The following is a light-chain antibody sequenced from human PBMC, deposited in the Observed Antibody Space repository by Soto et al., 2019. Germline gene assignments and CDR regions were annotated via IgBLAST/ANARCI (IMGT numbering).Light chain of an antibody. CDR1: QSVSRGY. V-gene: IGKV3-20*01. CDR2: GAS. J-gene: IGKJ1*01. Sequence: EIVLTQSPVTLSLSPGERATLSCRSSQSVSRGYLAWYQQRPGRAPRVLIHGASSRATDIPDRFSGSGSGTDFTLTITRLEPEDFAMYYCQRYDSFRTFGQGTKVDIK. CDR3: QRYDSFRT.